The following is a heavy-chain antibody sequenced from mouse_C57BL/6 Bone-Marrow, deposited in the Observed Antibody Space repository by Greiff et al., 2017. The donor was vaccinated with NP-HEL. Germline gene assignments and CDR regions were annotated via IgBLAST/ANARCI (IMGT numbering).Heavy chain of an antibody. V-gene: IGHV1-72*01. CDR3: ARGERYYFDD. J-gene: IGHJ2*01. CDR2: IAPNSGGT. CDR1: GYTFTSYW. Sequence: QVQLQQPGAELVKPGASVKLSCKASGYTFTSYWMHWVKQRPGRGLGWIGRIAPNSGGTKYNEKFKSKATLTVDNPSSAAYMQLSSLTSEDSAVYYWARGERYYFDDWGQGTTLTVSS.